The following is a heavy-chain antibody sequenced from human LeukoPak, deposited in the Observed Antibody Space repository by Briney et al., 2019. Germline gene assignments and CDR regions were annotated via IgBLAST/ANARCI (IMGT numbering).Heavy chain of an antibody. Sequence: SQTVSLTCAISGDSVSSNSAAWNWIRQSPSRGLEWLGRTYYRSKWYNDYAVSVKSRITINPDTSKNQFSLQLNSVTPEDTAVYYCARDVSMITFGGVIVRDNGFDPWGQGTLVTVSS. CDR2: TYYRSKWYN. V-gene: IGHV6-1*01. CDR1: GDSVSSNSAA. J-gene: IGHJ5*02. CDR3: ARDVSMITFGGVIVRDNGFDP. D-gene: IGHD3-16*02.